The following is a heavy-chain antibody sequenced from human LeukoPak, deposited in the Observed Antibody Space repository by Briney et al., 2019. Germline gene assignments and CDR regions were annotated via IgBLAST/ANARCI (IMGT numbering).Heavy chain of an antibody. CDR3: ARGRGAARLHY. J-gene: IGHJ4*02. D-gene: IGHD6-6*01. CDR2: IYYSGST. Sequence: NPSETLSLTCAVSGGSISSGGYSWSWIRQPPGKGLEWIGYIYYSGSTNYNPSLKSRVTISVDTSKNQFSLKLSSVTAADTAVYYCARGRGAARLHYWGQGTLVTVSS. V-gene: IGHV4-30-4*07. CDR1: GGSISSGGYS.